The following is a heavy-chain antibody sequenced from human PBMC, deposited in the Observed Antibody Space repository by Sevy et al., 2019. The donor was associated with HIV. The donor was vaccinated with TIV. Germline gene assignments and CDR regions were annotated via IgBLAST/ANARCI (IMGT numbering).Heavy chain of an antibody. CDR2: ISSSSSYI. Sequence: GGSLRLSCAASGFTFSSYSMNWVRQAPGKGLEWVSSISSSSSYIYYAVSVKGRFTISRDNAKNSLYLQMNSLRAEDTAVYYCARDGYCGGDCYTYYFDYWGQGTLVTVSS. CDR1: GFTFSSYS. V-gene: IGHV3-21*01. CDR3: ARDGYCGGDCYTYYFDY. D-gene: IGHD2-21*01. J-gene: IGHJ4*02.